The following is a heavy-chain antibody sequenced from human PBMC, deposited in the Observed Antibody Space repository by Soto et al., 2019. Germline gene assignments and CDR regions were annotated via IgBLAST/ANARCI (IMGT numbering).Heavy chain of an antibody. CDR3: ARYYYGSGSTTRDYYYYYGVDV. Sequence: GGSLRLSCAASGFTFSSYGMHWVRQAPGKGLEWVAVIWYDGSNKYYADSVKGRFTISRDNSKNTLYLQMNSLRAEDTAVDYCARYYYGSGSTTRDYYYYYGVDVWGQGTTVTVSS. D-gene: IGHD3-10*01. V-gene: IGHV3-33*01. CDR2: IWYDGSNK. CDR1: GFTFSSYG. J-gene: IGHJ6*02.